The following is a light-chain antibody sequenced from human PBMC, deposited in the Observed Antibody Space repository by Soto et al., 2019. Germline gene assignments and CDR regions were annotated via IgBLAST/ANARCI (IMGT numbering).Light chain of an antibody. CDR3: SSFTTSSTLVV. CDR1: SSDIGGYNF. CDR2: EVN. J-gene: IGLJ2*01. Sequence: QSLLTQPASVSGSPGQSITISCTGTSSDIGGYNFVSWYQHHPGKAPKLMIYEVNNRPSGVSSRFSGSKSGNTASLTISGLQTEDEADYYCSSFTTSSTLVVFGGGTKVTVL. V-gene: IGLV2-14*01.